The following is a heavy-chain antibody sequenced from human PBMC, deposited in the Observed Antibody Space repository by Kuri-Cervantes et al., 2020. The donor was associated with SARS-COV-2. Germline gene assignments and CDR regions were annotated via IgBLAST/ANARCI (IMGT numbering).Heavy chain of an antibody. Sequence: GSLRLSCTASGGSISSYYWSWIRQPPGKGLEWIGYIYYSGSTNYNPSLKSRVTISVDTSKNQFSLKLSSVTAADTAVYYCARLWGQPSSSWSYWYFDLWGRGTLVTVSS. V-gene: IGHV4-59*08. CDR1: GGSISSYY. D-gene: IGHD6-13*01. CDR3: ARLWGQPSSSWSYWYFDL. CDR2: IYYSGST. J-gene: IGHJ2*01.